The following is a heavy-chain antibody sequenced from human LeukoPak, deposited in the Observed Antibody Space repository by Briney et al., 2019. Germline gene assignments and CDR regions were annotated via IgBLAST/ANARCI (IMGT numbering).Heavy chain of an antibody. CDR1: GYTFTSYG. D-gene: IGHD3-10*01. CDR2: ISAYNGNT. CDR3: ARENYYGSGSPRWESAPPPNWFDP. V-gene: IGHV1-18*01. Sequence: ASVKVSCKASGYTFTSYGISCVRQAPGQGLEWMGWISAYNGNTNYAQKLQGRVTMTTDTSTSTAYMELRSLRSDDTAVYYCARENYYGSGSPRWESAPPPNWFDPWGQGTLVTVSS. J-gene: IGHJ5*02.